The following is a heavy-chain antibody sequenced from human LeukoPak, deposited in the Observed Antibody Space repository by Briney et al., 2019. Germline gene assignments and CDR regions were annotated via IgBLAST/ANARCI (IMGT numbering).Heavy chain of an antibody. J-gene: IGHJ2*01. V-gene: IGHV4-31*03. CDR3: ASTLGAVVVPAARPHWYFDL. CDR2: IYYSGST. CDR1: GGSISGGGYY. D-gene: IGHD2-2*01. Sequence: SQTLSLTCTVSGGSISGGGYYWSWIRQHPGKGLEWIGYIYYSGSTYYNPSLKSRVTISVDTSKNQFSLKLSSVTAADTAVYYCASTLGAVVVPAARPHWYFDLWGRGTLVTVSS.